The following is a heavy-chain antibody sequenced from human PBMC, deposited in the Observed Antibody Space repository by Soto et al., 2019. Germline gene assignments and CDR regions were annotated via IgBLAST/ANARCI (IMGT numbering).Heavy chain of an antibody. J-gene: IGHJ4*02. D-gene: IGHD5-18*01. CDR1: GGSISTYY. CDR2: IHHSGRT. V-gene: IGHV4-59*08. CDR3: ARLDKRYSYGIDY. Sequence: PSETLSLTCTVSGGSISTYYWNWIRQTPGKGLEWIGYIHHSGRTNYNPSLKSRVTISVDTSKNQFSLKLSSVTAADTALYYCARLDKRYSYGIDYWAQGTLVTVSS.